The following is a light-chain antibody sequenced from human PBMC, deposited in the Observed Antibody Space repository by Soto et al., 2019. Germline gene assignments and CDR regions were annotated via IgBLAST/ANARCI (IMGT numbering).Light chain of an antibody. V-gene: IGLV2-14*01. CDR1: MRDVGAYNL. CDR3: TAYTARSTIV. Sequence: QSVLTQPASVSGSAAQSITISCSGTMRDVGAYNLVSWYQQHPGTAPKYIIYEVRNRPSGTSSRFSGSTSGNTASLTISGLQPEDEGDYYCTAYTARSTIVFGGGTNLTVL. J-gene: IGLJ3*02. CDR2: EVR.